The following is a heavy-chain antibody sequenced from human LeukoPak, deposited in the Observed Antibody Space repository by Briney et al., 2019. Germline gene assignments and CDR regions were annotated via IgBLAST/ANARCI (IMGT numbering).Heavy chain of an antibody. Sequence: SVKVSCKASGGTFSSYAISWVRQAPGQGLEWMGGIIPIFGTANYAQKFQGRVTITADESASTAYMELSSLRSEDTAVYYCASYYYGSGSYNYFDYWGQGTLVTVSS. CDR1: GGTFSSYA. CDR3: ASYYYGSGSYNYFDY. J-gene: IGHJ4*02. D-gene: IGHD3-10*01. CDR2: IIPIFGTA. V-gene: IGHV1-69*13.